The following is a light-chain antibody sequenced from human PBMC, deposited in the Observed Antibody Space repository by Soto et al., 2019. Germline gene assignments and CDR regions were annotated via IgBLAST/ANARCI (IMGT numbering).Light chain of an antibody. J-gene: IGKJ1*01. CDR1: QSVSSSY. Sequence: EIVLTQSPGTLSLSPGERATLSSRASQSVSSSYLARYQQKPGQAPRLVIYCASSRATGIPDRFSGSGSGTDFTLTISRLEPEDFAVYYCQQYGSSPCAFGQGTKVEIK. V-gene: IGKV3-20*01. CDR2: CAS. CDR3: QQYGSSPCA.